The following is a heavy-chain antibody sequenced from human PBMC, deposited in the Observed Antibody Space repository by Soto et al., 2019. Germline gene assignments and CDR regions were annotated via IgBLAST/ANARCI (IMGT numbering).Heavy chain of an antibody. Sequence: PSETLSLTCTVSGGSISSSSYYWGWIRQPPGKGLEWIGSIYYSGSTYYNPSLKSRVTISVDTSKNQFSLKLSSVTAADTAVYYCVSGYSGSYLIVYWGQGTLVPVSS. D-gene: IGHD1-26*01. CDR1: GGSISSSSYY. CDR2: IYYSGST. V-gene: IGHV4-39*01. CDR3: VSGYSGSYLIVY. J-gene: IGHJ4*02.